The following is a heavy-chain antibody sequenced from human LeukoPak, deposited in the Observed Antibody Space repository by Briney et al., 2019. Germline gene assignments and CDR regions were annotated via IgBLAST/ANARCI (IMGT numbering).Heavy chain of an antibody. CDR1: GGSFSGYY. CDR2: INHSGST. D-gene: IGHD6-13*01. V-gene: IGHV4-34*01. J-gene: IGHJ4*02. Sequence: SETLSLTCAVYGGSFSGYYWSWIRQPPGKGLEWIGEINHSGSTNYNPSLKSRVTISVDTSKSQFSLKLSSVTAADTAVYYCARGRYSSSWYGYWGQGTLVTVSS. CDR3: ARGRYSSSWYGY.